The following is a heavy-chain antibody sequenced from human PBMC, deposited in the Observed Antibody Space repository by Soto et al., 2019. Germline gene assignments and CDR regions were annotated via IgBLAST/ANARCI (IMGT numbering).Heavy chain of an antibody. CDR1: ACTFSNYG. D-gene: IGHD3-16*02. Sequence: GGSLRLSCAASACTFSNYGMTWVRQAPGKGLEWVSVISGSGGITYYADSVKGRFTISRDNSKNTLYLQMSSLRAEDTAVYYCAKDIVAGPQGVFDIWGQGTMVTVSS. CDR2: ISGSGGIT. J-gene: IGHJ3*02. CDR3: AKDIVAGPQGVFDI. V-gene: IGHV3-23*01.